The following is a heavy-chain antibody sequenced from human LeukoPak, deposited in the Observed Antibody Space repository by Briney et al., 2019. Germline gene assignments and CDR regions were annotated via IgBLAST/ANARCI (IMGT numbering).Heavy chain of an antibody. V-gene: IGHV1-2*02. CDR2: INPNSGGT. CDR3: ARGLTTVTRKFDY. J-gene: IGHJ4*02. D-gene: IGHD4-17*01. CDR1: GDTFTSYY. Sequence: ASVKVSCKASGDTFTSYYMHWVRQAPGQGLEWMGWINPNSGGTNYAQKFQGRVTMTRDTSISTAYMELSRLRSDDTAVYYCARGLTTVTRKFDYWGQGTLVTVSS.